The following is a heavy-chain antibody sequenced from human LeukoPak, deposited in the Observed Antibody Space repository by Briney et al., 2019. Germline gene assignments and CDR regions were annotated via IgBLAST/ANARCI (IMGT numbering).Heavy chain of an antibody. CDR2: IYYSGST. J-gene: IGHJ3*02. V-gene: IGHV4-59*01. CDR3: ARVIESADAFDI. Sequence: SETLSLTCTVSGGSISSYYWSWIRQAPGKGLEWIGYIYYSGSTNYNPSLKSRVTISVDTSKNQFSLKLSSVTAADTAVYYCARVIESADAFDIWGQGTMVTVSS. CDR1: GGSISSYY.